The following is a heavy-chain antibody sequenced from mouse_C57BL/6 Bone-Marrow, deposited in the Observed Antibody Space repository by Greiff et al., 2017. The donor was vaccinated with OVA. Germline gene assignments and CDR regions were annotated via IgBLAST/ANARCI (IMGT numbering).Heavy chain of an antibody. J-gene: IGHJ3*01. CDR3: AREVYDEAWFAY. Sequence: QVQLQQPGAELVKPGASVKLSCKASGYTFTSYWMHWVKQRPGRGLEWIGRIDPISGGTKYNEKFKSKATLTVDKPSSTAYMQLSSLTSEDSAVYYCAREVYDEAWFAYWGQGTLVTVSA. D-gene: IGHD2-12*01. V-gene: IGHV1-72*01. CDR1: GYTFTSYW. CDR2: IDPISGGT.